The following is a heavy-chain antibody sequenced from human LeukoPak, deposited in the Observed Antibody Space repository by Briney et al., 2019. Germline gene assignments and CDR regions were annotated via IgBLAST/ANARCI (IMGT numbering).Heavy chain of an antibody. CDR3: ARDLEGAATFSY. CDR1: GFTFSSYA. CDR2: ISYDGSNK. Sequence: GGSLRLSCAASGFTFSSYAMHWVRQAPGKGLEWVAVISYDGSNKYYADSVKGRFTISRDNSKSTLYLQMNSLRAEDTAVYYCARDLEGAATFSYWGQGTLVTVSS. D-gene: IGHD1-26*01. J-gene: IGHJ4*02. V-gene: IGHV3-30-3*01.